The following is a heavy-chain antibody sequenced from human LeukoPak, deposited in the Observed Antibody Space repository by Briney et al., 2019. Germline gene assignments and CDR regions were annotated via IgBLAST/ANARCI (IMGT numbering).Heavy chain of an antibody. J-gene: IGHJ5*02. D-gene: IGHD3/OR15-3a*01. CDR1: GGSISSYY. CDR2: IYYSGST. CDR3: ARGPGLALRGFDP. V-gene: IGHV4-59*01. Sequence: SETLSLTCAVSGGSISSYYWGWIRQPPGKGLEGIGYIYYSGSTKYNPSLKSRVTISVTTSHNQYSLKLSSVTAADTAVYYCARGPGLALRGFDPWGQGTLVTVSS.